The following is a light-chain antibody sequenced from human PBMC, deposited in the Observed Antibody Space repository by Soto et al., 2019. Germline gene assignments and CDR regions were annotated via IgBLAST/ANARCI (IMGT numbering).Light chain of an antibody. V-gene: IGLV2-23*01. CDR2: EGS. CDR3: CSYAGSSTWV. Sequence: LTQPASVSGSPGQSITISCTGTSSDVGSYNLVSWYQQHPGKAPKLMIYEGSKRPSGVSNRFSGSKSGNTASLTISGLQAEDEADYYCCSYAGSSTWVFGGGTQLTVL. CDR1: SSDVGSYNL. J-gene: IGLJ3*02.